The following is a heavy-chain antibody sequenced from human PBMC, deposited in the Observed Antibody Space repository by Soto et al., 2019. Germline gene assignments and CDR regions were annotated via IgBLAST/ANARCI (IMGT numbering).Heavy chain of an antibody. D-gene: IGHD2-2*02. CDR2: SNAGNGNT. Sequence: ASVKVSCKASGCTFTSYAMHWVRQAPGQRLEWMGWSNAGNGNTKYSQEFQGRVTITRDTSASTAYMELSSLRSEDMAVYYCARGVYCSSTSCYTGPLDYWGQGTLVTVSS. CDR3: ARGVYCSSTSCYTGPLDY. V-gene: IGHV1-3*02. CDR1: GCTFTSYA. J-gene: IGHJ4*02.